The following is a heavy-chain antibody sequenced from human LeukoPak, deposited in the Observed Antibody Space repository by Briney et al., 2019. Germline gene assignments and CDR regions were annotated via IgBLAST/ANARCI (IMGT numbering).Heavy chain of an antibody. CDR2: INSDGSST. CDR3: ATLGYCSGGSCYVAFDI. CDR1: GFTFSSYS. D-gene: IGHD2-15*01. J-gene: IGHJ3*02. Sequence: PGGSLRLSCAASGFTFSSYSMNWVRQAPGKGLVWVSRINSDGSSTSYADSVKGRFTISRDNAKNTLYLQMNSLRAEDTAVYYCATLGYCSGGSCYVAFDIWGQGTMVTVSS. V-gene: IGHV3-74*01.